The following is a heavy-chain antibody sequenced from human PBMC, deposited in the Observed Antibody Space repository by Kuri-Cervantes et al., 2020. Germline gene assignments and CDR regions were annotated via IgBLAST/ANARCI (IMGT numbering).Heavy chain of an antibody. CDR2: TSSSGSTI. J-gene: IGHJ6*02. V-gene: IGHV3-11*01. D-gene: IGHD6-13*01. Sequence: SCASSGFTFSDYNMRWIRQAQGRVLEWVSYTSSSGSTIYYADSVKSRSTISRDNAKNSPYLQMKSLRAEDTAVYYCASPNIAAAPYYYYVMDVWGQGTTVTVSS. CDR1: GFTFSDYN. CDR3: ASPNIAAAPYYYYVMDV.